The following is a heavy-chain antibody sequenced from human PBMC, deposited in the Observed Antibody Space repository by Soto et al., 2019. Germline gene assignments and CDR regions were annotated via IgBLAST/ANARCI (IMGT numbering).Heavy chain of an antibody. D-gene: IGHD6-13*01. CDR2: ISYDGSNK. V-gene: IGHV3-30*04. Sequence: GESLKISCAASGFTFSSYAMHWVRQAPGKGLEWVAVISYDGSNKYYADSVKGRFTISRDNSKNTLYLQMNSLRAEDTAVYYCARDRRIAAAGTGFDYWGQGTLVTVSS. CDR3: ARDRRIAAAGTGFDY. J-gene: IGHJ4*02. CDR1: GFTFSSYA.